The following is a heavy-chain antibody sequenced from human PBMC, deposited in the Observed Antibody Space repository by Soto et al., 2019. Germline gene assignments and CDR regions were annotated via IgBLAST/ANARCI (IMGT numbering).Heavy chain of an antibody. V-gene: IGHV4-59*01. CDR1: GGSISGYY. D-gene: IGHD3-16*02. CDR2: VYYTEST. J-gene: IGHJ4*02. CDR3: ERELNRSLRHYFDY. Sequence: SSETLSLTCTVSGGSISGYYWSWIRQPPGKGLEWIGYVYYTESTNYNPSLKSRVTISLDTSKNQFSLNLSSVTAADTAVYYCERELNRSLRHYFDYWGQGTLVTVSS.